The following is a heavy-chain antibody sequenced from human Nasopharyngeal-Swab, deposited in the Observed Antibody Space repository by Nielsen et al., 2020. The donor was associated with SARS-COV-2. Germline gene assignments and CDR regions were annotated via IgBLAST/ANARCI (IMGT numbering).Heavy chain of an antibody. J-gene: IGHJ4*02. CDR1: GLTFSSCE. Sequence: GESLKISCAVSGLTFSSCEMNWVRQAPGKGLEWVSYISSSGSTRYYADSVKGRFTISRDNAKNSLYLQMNSLRAEETAVYYCARDYCSSTGCYDYWGQGTWVTVSS. V-gene: IGHV3-48*03. CDR2: ISSSGSTR. D-gene: IGHD2-2*01. CDR3: ARDYCSSTGCYDY.